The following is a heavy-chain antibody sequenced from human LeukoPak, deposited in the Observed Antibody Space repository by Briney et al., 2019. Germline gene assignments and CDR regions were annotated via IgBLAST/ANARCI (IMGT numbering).Heavy chain of an antibody. CDR2: INPNSGGT. CDR1: GYTFTGYY. Sequence: ASVKVSCKASGYTFTGYYMHWVRQAPGQGLEWMGWINPNSGGTNYAQKFQGRVTMTRDTSISTAYMELSRLRSDDTAVYYCARDGGLRLGELPHDYWGQGTLVTVSS. V-gene: IGHV1-2*02. J-gene: IGHJ4*02. D-gene: IGHD3-16*01. CDR3: ARDGGLRLGELPHDY.